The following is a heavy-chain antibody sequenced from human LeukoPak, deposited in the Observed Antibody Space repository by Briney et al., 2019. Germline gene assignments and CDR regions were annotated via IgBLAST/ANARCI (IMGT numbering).Heavy chain of an antibody. Sequence: SVKVSCKASRGTFSSYAISWVRQAPGQGLEWMGGIIPIFGTANYAQKFQGRVTITADESTSTAYMELSSLRSEDTAVYYCARVLVRGYSYGDYYYGMDVWGKGTTVTVSS. V-gene: IGHV1-69*13. CDR1: RGTFSSYA. CDR3: ARVLVRGYSYGDYYYGMDV. J-gene: IGHJ6*04. CDR2: IIPIFGTA. D-gene: IGHD5-18*01.